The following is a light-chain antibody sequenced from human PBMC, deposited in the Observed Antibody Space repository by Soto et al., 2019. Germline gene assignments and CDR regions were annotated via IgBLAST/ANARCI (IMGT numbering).Light chain of an antibody. CDR2: EGT. Sequence: QSVLTQPVSVSGSPGQSITISCTGTTSDVGTYNLVSWYQQHPGKAPKFMLYEGTKRPSGVSNRFSGSKSGNTASLTISGLQAEDEADYYCCSYAGSGTLVFGGGTKVTVL. CDR3: CSYAGSGTLV. J-gene: IGLJ2*01. CDR1: TSDVGTYNL. V-gene: IGLV2-23*01.